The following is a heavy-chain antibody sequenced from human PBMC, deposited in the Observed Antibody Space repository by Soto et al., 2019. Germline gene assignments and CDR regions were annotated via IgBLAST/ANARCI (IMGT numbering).Heavy chain of an antibody. J-gene: IGHJ5*02. CDR1: GGTFSSYA. CDR3: ARVGIVVVPAAPPVHWFDP. CDR2: IIPIFGTA. D-gene: IGHD2-2*01. V-gene: IGHV1-69*01. Sequence: QVQLVQSGAEVKKPGSSVKVSCKASGGTFSSYAISWVRQAPGQGLEWMGGIIPIFGTANYAQKFQGRVTITADESTSTAYMELSSLGSEDTAVYYFARVGIVVVPAAPPVHWFDPWGQGTLVTVSS.